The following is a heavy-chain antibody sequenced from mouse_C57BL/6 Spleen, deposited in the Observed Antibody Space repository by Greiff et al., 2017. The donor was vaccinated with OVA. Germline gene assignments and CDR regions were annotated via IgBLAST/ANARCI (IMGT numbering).Heavy chain of an antibody. CDR1: GYTFTDYN. J-gene: IGHJ1*03. D-gene: IGHD4-1*01. CDR3: ARGDWDGYFDV. Sequence: EVQVVESGPELVKPGASVKIPCKASGYTFTDYNMDWVKQSHGKSLEWIGDINPNNGGTIYNQKFKGKATLTVDKSSSTAYMELRSLTSEDTAVYYCARGDWDGYFDVWGTGTTVTVSS. V-gene: IGHV1-18*01. CDR2: INPNNGGT.